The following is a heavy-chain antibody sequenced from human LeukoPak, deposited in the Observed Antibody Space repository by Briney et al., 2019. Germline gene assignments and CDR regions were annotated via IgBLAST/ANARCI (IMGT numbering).Heavy chain of an antibody. CDR1: GYTFTGYY. CDR2: INPNSGNT. D-gene: IGHD3-22*01. Sequence: GASVNVSCKASGYTFTGYYMHWVRQAPGPGLEWMGWINPNSGNTGYAQKFQGRVTITRNTSISTAYMELSSLRSEDTAVYYCARGRRGRHYYDSSGTWGYWGQGTLVTVSS. CDR3: ARGRRGRHYYDSSGTWGY. V-gene: IGHV1-8*03. J-gene: IGHJ4*02.